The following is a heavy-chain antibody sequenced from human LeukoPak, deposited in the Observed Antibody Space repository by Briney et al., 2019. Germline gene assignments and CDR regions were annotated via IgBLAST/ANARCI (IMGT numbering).Heavy chain of an antibody. J-gene: IGHJ4*02. CDR3: ARDSSRYSSSWCLSY. V-gene: IGHV3-30*04. CDR2: ISYVGGDK. CDR1: GFTFSSYA. D-gene: IGHD6-13*01. Sequence: GRSLRLSCAASGFTFSSYAMRWVRQALREGRGWVAVISYVGGDKYNADSVKGRFTISRHNSKNTLYLQINSLRAEDTAVYYCARDSSRYSSSWCLSYWGQGTLVTVSS.